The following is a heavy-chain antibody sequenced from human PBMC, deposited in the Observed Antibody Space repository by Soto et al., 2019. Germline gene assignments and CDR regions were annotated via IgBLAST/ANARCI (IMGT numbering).Heavy chain of an antibody. D-gene: IGHD2-15*01. CDR2: ISPGSRYP. CDR3: VRGGGGGLFDP. CDR1: GFTFGDSY. J-gene: IGHJ5*02. V-gene: IGHV3-11*06. Sequence: QVQLVESGGGLVPPGGSLRLSCAGSGFTFGDSYMSWIRQALGKGLEWLSYISPGSRYPAYADSVKGQFTISRDNAKRSLYLQMMSLTAEDTAIYYCVRGGGGGLFDPWGQGTMVTVSS.